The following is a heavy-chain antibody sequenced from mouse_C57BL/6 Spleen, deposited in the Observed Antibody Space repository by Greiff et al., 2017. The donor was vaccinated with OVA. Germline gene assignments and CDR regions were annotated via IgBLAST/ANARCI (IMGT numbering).Heavy chain of an antibody. CDR2: IDPSDSET. CDR1: GYTFTGYW. V-gene: IGHV1-52*01. Sequence: QVQLQQPGAELVRPGSSVKLSCKASGYTFTGYWMHWVKQRPIQGLEWIGNIDPSDSETHYNQKFKDKATLTVDKSSSTAYMQLSSLTSEDSAVYYCARAIDYDYDVDYFEYWGQGTTLTVSS. D-gene: IGHD2-4*01. J-gene: IGHJ2*01. CDR3: ARAIDYDYDVDYFEY.